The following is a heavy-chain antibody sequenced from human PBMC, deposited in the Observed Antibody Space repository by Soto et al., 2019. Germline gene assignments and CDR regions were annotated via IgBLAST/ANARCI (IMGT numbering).Heavy chain of an antibody. D-gene: IGHD3-3*01. CDR3: ARVYDFWSGYYTRGPEKYYFDY. J-gene: IGHJ4*02. Sequence: GASVKVSCKASGYTFTSYAMHWVRQAPGQRLEWMGWINAGNGNTKYSQKFQGRVTITRDTSASTAYMELSSLRSEDTAVYYCARVYDFWSGYYTRGPEKYYFDYWGQGTLVTVSS. CDR1: GYTFTSYA. CDR2: INAGNGNT. V-gene: IGHV1-3*01.